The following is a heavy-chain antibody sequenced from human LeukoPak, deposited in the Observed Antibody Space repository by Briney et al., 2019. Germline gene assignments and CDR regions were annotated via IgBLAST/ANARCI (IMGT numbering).Heavy chain of an antibody. V-gene: IGHV3-30-3*01. J-gene: IGHJ4*02. CDR3: ARDGLVVVITAPFDY. D-gene: IGHD3-22*01. CDR2: ISYDGSNK. Sequence: GGSLRLSCAASGFTFSSYAMHWVRQAPGKGLEWVAVISYDGSNKYYADSVKGRFTISRDNFKNTLYLQINSLRAEDTAVYYCARDGLVVVITAPFDYWGQGTLVTVSS. CDR1: GFTFSSYA.